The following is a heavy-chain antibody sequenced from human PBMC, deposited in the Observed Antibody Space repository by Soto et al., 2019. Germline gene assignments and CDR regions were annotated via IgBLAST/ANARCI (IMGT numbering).Heavy chain of an antibody. V-gene: IGHV1-8*01. CDR1: GYTFTSYD. CDR2: LNPNSGNT. D-gene: IGHD4-17*01. J-gene: IGHJ4*02. Sequence: QVQLVQSGAEVKKPGASVKVSCKASGYTFTSYDINWVRQATGQALEWMGWLNPNSGNTGYAHTFRGRVTMTRNTSISTGYMELSSLGSEDTAVYYCARTRYGDNVDYWGQGTLVTVSS. CDR3: ARTRYGDNVDY.